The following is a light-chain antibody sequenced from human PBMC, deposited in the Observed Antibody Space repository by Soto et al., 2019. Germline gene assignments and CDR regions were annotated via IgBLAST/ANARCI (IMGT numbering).Light chain of an antibody. V-gene: IGKV3-20*01. CDR1: QTVPSNY. J-gene: IGKJ1*01. CDR2: GAS. Sequence: EIVLTQSPGTLSLSPGERATLSCVASQTVPSNYLAWYQQKPGQAPRLLIFGASIRVTGIPDRFIGSGSGTDFTLTISRLEPEDFAVYYCQHYVTSLTTFGQGTKVDIK. CDR3: QHYVTSLTT.